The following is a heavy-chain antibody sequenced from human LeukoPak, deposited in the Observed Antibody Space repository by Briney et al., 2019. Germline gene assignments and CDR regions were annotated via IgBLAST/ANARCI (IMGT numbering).Heavy chain of an antibody. J-gene: IGHJ3*02. D-gene: IGHD2/OR15-2a*01. Sequence: GGSLRLSCAASGFTFSSYGMHWVRQAPGKGLEWVAFIRYGGSNKYYADSVKGRFTISRDNSKNTLYLQMNSLRAEDTAVYYCAKATVHFRIDIWGQGTMVTVSS. CDR1: GFTFSSYG. CDR2: IRYGGSNK. CDR3: AKATVHFRIDI. V-gene: IGHV3-30*02.